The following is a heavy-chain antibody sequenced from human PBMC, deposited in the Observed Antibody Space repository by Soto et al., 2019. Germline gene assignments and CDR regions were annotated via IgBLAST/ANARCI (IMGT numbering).Heavy chain of an antibody. D-gene: IGHD2-8*01. CDR1: GYTFTSYD. J-gene: IGHJ6*03. Sequence: QVQLVQSGAEVKKPGASVKVSCKASGYTFTSYDINWVRQATGQGLEWMGWMNPNSGNTGYAQKFQGRVTMTRNTSISTAYIELSSLRSEDTAVYYCARRGYCTNGVCYSRYYYYYYMDVWGKGTTVTVSS. V-gene: IGHV1-8*01. CDR2: MNPNSGNT. CDR3: ARRGYCTNGVCYSRYYYYYYMDV.